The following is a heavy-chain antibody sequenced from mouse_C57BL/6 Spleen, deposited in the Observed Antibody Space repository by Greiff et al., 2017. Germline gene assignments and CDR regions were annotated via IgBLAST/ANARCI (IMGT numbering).Heavy chain of an antibody. CDR2: IDPKSGGT. CDR3: ARTIYYDYDGYAMDY. V-gene: IGHV1-72*01. D-gene: IGHD2-4*01. J-gene: IGHJ4*01. CDR1: GYTFTSYW. Sequence: QVHVKQPGAELVKPGASVKLSCKASGYTFTSYWMHWVKQRPGRGLEWIGRIDPKSGGTKYNEKFKSKATLTVDKTSSTAYMQLSSLTSEDSAVYYCARTIYYDYDGYAMDYWGQGTSVTVSS.